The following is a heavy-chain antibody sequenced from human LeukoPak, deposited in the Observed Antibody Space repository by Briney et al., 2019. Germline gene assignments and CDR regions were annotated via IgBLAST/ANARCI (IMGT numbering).Heavy chain of an antibody. J-gene: IGHJ5*02. V-gene: IGHV4-61*03. CDR1: GGSVSSATNY. D-gene: IGHD1-14*01. Sequence: SETLSLTCSVSGGSVSSATNYWSWIRQPPGKGLEWIGYIHYSGSTNYNPSLKSRVTISVDTSKNHFSLKLSSVTAADTAVYYCARGYNPNWFDPWGQGTLVTVSS. CDR3: ARGYNPNWFDP. CDR2: IHYSGST.